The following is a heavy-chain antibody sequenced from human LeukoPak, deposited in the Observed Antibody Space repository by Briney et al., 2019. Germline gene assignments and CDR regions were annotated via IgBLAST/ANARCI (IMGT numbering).Heavy chain of an antibody. CDR1: GGTFRSYG. V-gene: IGHV1-69*13. Sequence: SVKVSCKASGGTFRSYGITWVRQAPGRGLEWMGGIIPLFGTTDYAQKFQGRVSITADESTGTVYMGLNSLRSEDTAVYYCATGWDDSSGYYPLGYWGQGTLVTVSS. D-gene: IGHD3-22*01. CDR2: IIPLFGTT. CDR3: ATGWDDSSGYYPLGY. J-gene: IGHJ4*02.